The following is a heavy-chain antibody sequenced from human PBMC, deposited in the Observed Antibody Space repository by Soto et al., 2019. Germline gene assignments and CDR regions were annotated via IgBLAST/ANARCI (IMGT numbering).Heavy chain of an antibody. CDR3: ARGPDIAVSGGYFDY. CDR2: IIPMFGTS. Sequence: SVKVSCKASGGTFSNYAISWVRQAPGQGLEWMGGIIPMFGTSNYAQKFQGRVTITADESTSTAYMELNILRSEDTAVYYCARGPDIAVSGGYFDYLGQGNLVTVSS. D-gene: IGHD6-19*01. CDR1: GGTFSNYA. V-gene: IGHV1-69*13. J-gene: IGHJ4*02.